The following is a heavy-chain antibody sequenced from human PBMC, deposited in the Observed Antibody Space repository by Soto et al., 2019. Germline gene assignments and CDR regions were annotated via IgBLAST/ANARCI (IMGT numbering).Heavy chain of an antibody. D-gene: IGHD2-2*01. CDR3: AKDQEATYSKDIVLVPAAMQFDP. CDR1: GFTFSSYA. Sequence: GGSLRLSCAASGFTFSSYAMSWVRQAPGKGLEWVSGISWNSGSIGYADSVKGRFTISRDNAKNSLYLQMNSLRAEDTAVYYCAKDQEATYSKDIVLVPAAMQFDPWGQGTLVTVSS. J-gene: IGHJ5*02. CDR2: ISWNSGSI. V-gene: IGHV3-9*01.